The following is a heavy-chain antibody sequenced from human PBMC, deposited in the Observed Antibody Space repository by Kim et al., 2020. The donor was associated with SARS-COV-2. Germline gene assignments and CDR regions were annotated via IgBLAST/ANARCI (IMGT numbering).Heavy chain of an antibody. CDR3: ARGAGIAARRGMDV. D-gene: IGHD6-6*01. CDR2: ISSSSSYI. Sequence: GGSLRLSCAASGFTFSSYSMNWVRQAPGKGLEWVSSISSSSSYIYYADSVKGRFTISRDNAKNSLYLQMNSLRAEDTAVYYCARGAGIAARRGMDVWGQGTTVTISS. J-gene: IGHJ6*02. CDR1: GFTFSSYS. V-gene: IGHV3-21*01.